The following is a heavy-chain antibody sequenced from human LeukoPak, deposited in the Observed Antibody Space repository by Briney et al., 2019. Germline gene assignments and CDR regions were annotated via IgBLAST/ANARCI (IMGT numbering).Heavy chain of an antibody. V-gene: IGHV3-23*01. CDR3: AKGSDSSGYYYSSDAFDI. CDR1: GFTFSSYA. D-gene: IGHD3-22*01. CDR2: ISGSGGST. Sequence: GGSLRLSRAASGFTFSSYAMSWVRQAPGKGLEWVSAISGSGGSTYYADSVKGRFTISRDNSKNTLYLQMNSLRAEDTAVYYCAKGSDSSGYYYSSDAFDIWGQGTMVTVSS. J-gene: IGHJ3*02.